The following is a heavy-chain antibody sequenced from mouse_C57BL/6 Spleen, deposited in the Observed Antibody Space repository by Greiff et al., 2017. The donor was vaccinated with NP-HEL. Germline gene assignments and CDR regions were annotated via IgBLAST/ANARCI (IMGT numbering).Heavy chain of an antibody. V-gene: IGHV3-8*01. Sequence: EVQLVESGPGLAKPSQTLSLTCSVTGYSITSDYWNWIRKFPGNKLEYMGYISYSGSTYYNPSLKSRISITRDTSKNQYYLQLNSVTTEDTATYYCARSPYYYGSSPYAMDYWGQGTSVTVSS. J-gene: IGHJ4*01. CDR1: GYSITSDY. CDR2: ISYSGST. CDR3: ARSPYYYGSSPYAMDY. D-gene: IGHD1-1*01.